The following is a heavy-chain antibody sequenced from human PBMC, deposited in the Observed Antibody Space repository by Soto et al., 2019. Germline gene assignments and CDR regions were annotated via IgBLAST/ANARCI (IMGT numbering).Heavy chain of an antibody. CDR1: GFTFSSYW. V-gene: IGHV3-74*01. CDR2: INSDGSST. CDR3: ARVYCSGGSCYSVDY. J-gene: IGHJ4*02. D-gene: IGHD2-15*01. Sequence: EVQLVESGGGLVQPGGSLRLSCAASGFTFSSYWMHWVRQAPGKGPAWVSRINSDGSSTTYADSVKGRFTISRDNAKNTRYLQMNSLRAEDTAVYYCARVYCSGGSCYSVDYWGQGPLVTVSS.